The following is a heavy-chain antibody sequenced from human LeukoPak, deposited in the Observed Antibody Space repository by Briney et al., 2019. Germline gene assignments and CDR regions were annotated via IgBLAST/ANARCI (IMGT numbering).Heavy chain of an antibody. CDR3: AREDDWNYEDY. V-gene: IGHV3-7*01. J-gene: IGHJ4*02. D-gene: IGHD1-7*01. CDR1: GFTVSNNY. Sequence: PGGSLRLSCAASGFTVSNNYMSWVRQAPGKGLEWVANIKQDGSEKYYVNSVKGRFTISRDNARNSLYLQMNSLRVEDTAIYYCAREDDWNYEDYWGQGTLVTVSS. CDR2: IKQDGSEK.